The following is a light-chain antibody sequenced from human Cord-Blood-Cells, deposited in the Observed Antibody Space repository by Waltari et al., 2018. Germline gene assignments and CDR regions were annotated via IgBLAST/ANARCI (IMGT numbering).Light chain of an antibody. Sequence: DIQMTQSPSTLSASVGDRVTITCRASQSISSWLAWYQQKPGKAPKLLIYDASSLESGVPSRFSGSGSGTGFTLTISSLQPDDFATYYCQQYNSYSVFGQGTKLEIK. CDR3: QQYNSYSV. CDR1: QSISSW. CDR2: DAS. J-gene: IGKJ2*01. V-gene: IGKV1-5*01.